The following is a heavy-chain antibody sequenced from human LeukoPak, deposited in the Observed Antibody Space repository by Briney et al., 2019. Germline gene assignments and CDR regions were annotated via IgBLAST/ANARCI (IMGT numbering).Heavy chain of an antibody. J-gene: IGHJ5*02. CDR2: INPNSGGT. CDR1: GYTLTGYY. V-gene: IGHV1-2*02. CDR3: ARGVGDCSSTSCYHWFDP. D-gene: IGHD2-2*01. Sequence: ASVKVSCKASGYTLTGYYMHWVRQAPGQGLEWMGWINPNSGGTNYAQKFQGRVTMTRDTSISTAYMELSRLRSDDTAVYYCARGVGDCSSTSCYHWFDPWGQGTLVTASS.